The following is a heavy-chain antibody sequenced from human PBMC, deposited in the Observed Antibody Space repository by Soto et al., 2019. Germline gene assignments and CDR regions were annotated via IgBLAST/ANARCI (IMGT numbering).Heavy chain of an antibody. D-gene: IGHD2-2*01. Sequence: GGSLRLSCAASGFTFSNYWMYWVRQAPGKGLEWVANIQEDGREKNYVDSVKGRFTISRDNAKNSLYLQMNSLRADDTAVYYCATYRFCTSSSCRRSFDVWGQGTMVTVSS. J-gene: IGHJ3*01. V-gene: IGHV3-7*01. CDR1: GFTFSNYW. CDR3: ATYRFCTSSSCRRSFDV. CDR2: IQEDGREK.